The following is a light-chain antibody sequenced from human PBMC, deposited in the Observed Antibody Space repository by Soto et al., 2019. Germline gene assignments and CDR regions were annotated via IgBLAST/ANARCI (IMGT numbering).Light chain of an antibody. CDR3: QQYYSTPFT. CDR2: WAS. J-gene: IGKJ3*01. Sequence: DIVMTQSPDSLAVSLGERATINCKSSQSVLYSSNIKKYLAWYQQKPGQPPKLLIYWASTRESGVPDRFSGSGSGTDFTLTISSLQAEDVAVYYCQQYYSTPFTFGPGTKVDIK. CDR1: QSVLYSSNIKKY. V-gene: IGKV4-1*01.